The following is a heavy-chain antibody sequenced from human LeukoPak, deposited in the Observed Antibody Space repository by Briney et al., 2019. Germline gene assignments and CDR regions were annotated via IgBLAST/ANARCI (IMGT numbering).Heavy chain of an antibody. J-gene: IGHJ4*02. CDR1: GFTFSSYA. CDR2: ISYDGSNK. CDR3: ARDTYDILTGHFDY. Sequence: GGALRLSCGASGFTFSSYAMHWVRQAPGKGLGWGGVISYDGSNKYYADSVKGRFTISRDNSKNTLYLQMNSLRAEDTAVYYCARDTYDILTGHFDYWGQGTLVTVSS. V-gene: IGHV3-30-3*01. D-gene: IGHD3-9*01.